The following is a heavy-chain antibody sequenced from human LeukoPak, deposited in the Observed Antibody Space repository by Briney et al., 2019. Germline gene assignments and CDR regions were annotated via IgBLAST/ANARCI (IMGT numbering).Heavy chain of an antibody. CDR1: GFTFGDFA. V-gene: IGHV3-49*04. D-gene: IGHD3-22*01. J-gene: IGHJ5*01. Sequence: GGSLRLSCTASGFTFGDFAMSWVRQAPGEGLEWVSFIRSRRDGGSTEYAASVKGRFTISRDDSKSIAYLQMNSLKTEDTAVYYCCSNVAYDSTGLPDSWGQGTLVTVSS. CDR2: IRSRRDGGST. CDR3: CSNVAYDSTGLPDS.